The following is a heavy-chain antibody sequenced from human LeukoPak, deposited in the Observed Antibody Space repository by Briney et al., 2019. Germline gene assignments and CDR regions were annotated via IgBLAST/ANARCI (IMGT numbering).Heavy chain of an antibody. D-gene: IGHD2-15*01. CDR3: ARHWGTDYCSGGSCYSFWFDP. J-gene: IGHJ5*02. Sequence: PSETLSLTCTVSGGSISSYYWSWIRQPPGKGLEWIGYIYYGGSTNYNPSLKSRVTISVDTSKNQFSLKLSSVTAADTAVYYCARHWGTDYCSGGSCYSFWFDPWGQGTLVTVSS. CDR1: GGSISSYY. V-gene: IGHV4-59*08. CDR2: IYYGGST.